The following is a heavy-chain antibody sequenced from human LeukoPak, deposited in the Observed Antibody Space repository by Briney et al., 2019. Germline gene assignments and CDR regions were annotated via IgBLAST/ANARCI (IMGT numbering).Heavy chain of an antibody. Sequence: GGSLRLSCAASGFTFSSYAMSWVRQAPGKGLEWVSAISGSGGSTYYTDSVKGRFTISRDNSKNTLYLQMNSLRAEDTAVYYCAKGETTYYDYVWGSYVYDYWGQGTLVTVSS. V-gene: IGHV3-23*01. CDR2: ISGSGGST. D-gene: IGHD3-16*01. J-gene: IGHJ4*02. CDR3: AKGETTYYDYVWGSYVYDY. CDR1: GFTFSSYA.